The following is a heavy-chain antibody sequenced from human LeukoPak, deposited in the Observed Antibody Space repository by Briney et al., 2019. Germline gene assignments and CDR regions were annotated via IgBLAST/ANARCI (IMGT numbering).Heavy chain of an antibody. Sequence: GSLRLSCSASRFTFSSYTMNWVLQAPGKGLEWVSSIDPSSTYIYYADSVKGRFTISRDNAKNSLYLQMNSLRAEDTAVYYCAGTGGSSIAARKYLYYFDYWGQGTLVTVSS. D-gene: IGHD6-6*01. V-gene: IGHV3-21*01. CDR2: IDPSSTYI. CDR1: RFTFSSYT. J-gene: IGHJ4*02. CDR3: AGTGGSSIAARKYLYYFDY.